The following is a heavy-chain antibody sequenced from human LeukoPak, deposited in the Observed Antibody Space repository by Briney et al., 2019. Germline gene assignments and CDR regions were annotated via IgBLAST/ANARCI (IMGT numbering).Heavy chain of an antibody. D-gene: IGHD3-3*01. J-gene: IGHJ6*03. V-gene: IGHV4-61*02. CDR2: IYTSGST. CDR3: ARERLFGVVIISNYYYYMDV. Sequence: PSETLSLTCTVSGGSISSGSYYWSWIRQPAGKGLEWIGRIYTSGSTSYNPSLKSRVTISVDTSKNQFSLKLSSVTAAGTAVYYCARERLFGVVIISNYYYYMDVWGKGTTVTVSS. CDR1: GGSISSGSYY.